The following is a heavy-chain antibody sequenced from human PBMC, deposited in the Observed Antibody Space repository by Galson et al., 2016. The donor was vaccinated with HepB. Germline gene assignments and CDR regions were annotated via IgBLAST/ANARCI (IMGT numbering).Heavy chain of an antibody. CDR3: AKEITVVTPSYAFDI. CDR2: ISWDGGST. V-gene: IGHV3-43D*04. J-gene: IGHJ3*02. CDR1: GFTFDDYA. Sequence: SLRLSCAASGFTFDDYAMQWVRQAPGKGLEWVSLISWDGGSTYYADSVKGRFTISRDNSKNSLYLQMNSLRAEDTALYYCAKEITVVTPSYAFDIWGQGTMVTVSS. D-gene: IGHD4-23*01.